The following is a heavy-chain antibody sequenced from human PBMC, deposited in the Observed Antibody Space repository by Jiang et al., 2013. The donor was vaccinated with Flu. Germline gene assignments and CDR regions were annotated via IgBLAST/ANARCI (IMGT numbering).Heavy chain of an antibody. CDR1: GGSISSYY. CDR3: ARDGSLLGHDY. Sequence: GSGLVKPSETLSLTCTVSGGSISSYYWSWIRQPPGKGLEWIGYIYYSGSTNYNPSLKSRVTISVDTSKNQFSLKLSSVTAADTAVYYCARDGSLLGHDYWGQGTLVTVSS. J-gene: IGHJ4*02. D-gene: IGHD1-1*01. V-gene: IGHV4-59*01. CDR2: IYYSGST.